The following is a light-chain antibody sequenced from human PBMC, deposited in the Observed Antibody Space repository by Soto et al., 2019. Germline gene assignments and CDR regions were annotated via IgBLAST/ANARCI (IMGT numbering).Light chain of an antibody. J-gene: IGLJ1*01. CDR3: CSYAGNSEV. Sequence: QSVLTQPASVSGSPGQSITIPCTGTSGDVGGYNLVSWYQQHPGKAPKLMIYEVTERPSGVSNRFSGSKSGNTASRTISGLQPDDEADYYCCSYAGNSEVFGTGSKLTVL. CDR2: EVT. CDR1: SGDVGGYNL. V-gene: IGLV2-23*02.